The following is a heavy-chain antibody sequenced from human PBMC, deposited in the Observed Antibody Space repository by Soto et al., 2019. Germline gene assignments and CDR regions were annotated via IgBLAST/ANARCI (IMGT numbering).Heavy chain of an antibody. V-gene: IGHV3-21*01. Sequence: GGSLRLSCAASGLTFSSYSMNWVRQAPGKGLEWVSSISSSSSYIYYADSVKGRFTISRDNAKNSLYLQMNSLRAEDTAVYYCARLGGYCSGGSCPYGMDVWGQGTTVTVSS. CDR2: ISSSSSYI. CDR1: GLTFSSYS. D-gene: IGHD2-15*01. J-gene: IGHJ6*02. CDR3: ARLGGYCSGGSCPYGMDV.